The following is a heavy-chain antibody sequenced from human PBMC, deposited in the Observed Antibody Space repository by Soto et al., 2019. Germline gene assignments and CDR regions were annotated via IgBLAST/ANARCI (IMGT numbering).Heavy chain of an antibody. V-gene: IGHV3-23*01. Sequence: EVQLLESGGALVQPGGSLRLSCAASGFTFSSYAMTWVRQAPGKGLEWVSGISGSGGNTYYADSVKGRFTISRDNSKNTLYLQMNSLRAEDTAVYYCAKGTMIVVVIGDWGQGTLVTVSS. CDR2: ISGSGGNT. CDR1: GFTFSSYA. CDR3: AKGTMIVVVIGD. D-gene: IGHD3-22*01. J-gene: IGHJ4*02.